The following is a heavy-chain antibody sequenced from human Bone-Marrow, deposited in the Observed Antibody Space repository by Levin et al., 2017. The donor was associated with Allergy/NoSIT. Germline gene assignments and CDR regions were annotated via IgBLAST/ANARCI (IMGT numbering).Heavy chain of an antibody. CDR1: GYTFTSYG. CDR3: ARSFYDFGSGYNWFDP. CDR2: ISAYNGNT. D-gene: IGHD3-3*01. V-gene: IGHV1-18*01. Sequence: GESLKISCKASGYTFTSYGISWVRQAPGQGLEWMGWISAYNGNTNYAQKLQGRVTMTTDTSTSTAYMELRSLRSDDTAVYYCARSFYDFGSGYNWFDPWGQGTLVTVSS. J-gene: IGHJ5*02.